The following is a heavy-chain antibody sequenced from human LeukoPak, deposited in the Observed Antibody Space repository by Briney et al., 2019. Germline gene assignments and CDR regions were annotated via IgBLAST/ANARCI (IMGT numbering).Heavy chain of an antibody. CDR3: ARGYLLWLEGNFDY. V-gene: IGHV1-2*02. J-gene: IGHJ4*02. CDR1: GYTFTGYY. D-gene: IGHD2-21*01. Sequence: ASVKVSCKASGYTFTGYYMHWVRQAPGQGLEWMGWINPNSGGTNYAQKFRGRVTMTRDTSISTAYMELSRLRSDDTAVYYCARGYLLWLEGNFDYWGQGTLVTVSS. CDR2: INPNSGGT.